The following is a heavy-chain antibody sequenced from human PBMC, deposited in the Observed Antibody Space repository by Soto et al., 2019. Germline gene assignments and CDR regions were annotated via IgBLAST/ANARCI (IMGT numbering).Heavy chain of an antibody. V-gene: IGHV3-30*03. Sequence: SLRLSCAASGFSFSTYGMYWVRQAPGKGLEWVAFISNDGSNKYYADSVKGRFTISRDNSKNTLYLQMNSLRAEDTAVYYCARDTTGTLDIWGQGTMVTVSS. CDR2: ISNDGSNK. J-gene: IGHJ3*02. D-gene: IGHD1-1*01. CDR3: ARDTTGTLDI. CDR1: GFSFSTYG.